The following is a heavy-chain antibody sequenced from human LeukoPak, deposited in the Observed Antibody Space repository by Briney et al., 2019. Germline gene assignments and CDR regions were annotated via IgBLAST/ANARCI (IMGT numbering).Heavy chain of an antibody. CDR1: GGSISSYY. J-gene: IGHJ4*02. Sequence: SETLSLTCTVSGGSISSYYWSWIRQPPGKGLEWIGYIYYSGSTNYNPSLKSRVTVSVDTSKNQFSLKLSSVTAADTAVYYCASTTVTTGGVDYWGQGTLVTVSS. CDR2: IYYSGST. V-gene: IGHV4-59*01. CDR3: ASTTVTTGGVDY. D-gene: IGHD4-17*01.